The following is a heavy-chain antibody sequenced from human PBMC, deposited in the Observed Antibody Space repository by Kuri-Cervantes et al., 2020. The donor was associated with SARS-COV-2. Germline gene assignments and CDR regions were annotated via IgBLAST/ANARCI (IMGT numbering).Heavy chain of an antibody. J-gene: IGHJ6*02. CDR3: ARVGGYYYYGMDV. Sequence: SETLSLTCTVSGGSISSGDYYWSWIRQPPGQGLEWIGYIYYSGSTNYNPSLESRVTMSVDTSKNQFYLKLTSVTAADTAVYYCARVGGYYYYGMDVWGPGTTVTVSS. CDR1: GGSISSGDYY. CDR2: IYYSGST. D-gene: IGHD2-15*01. V-gene: IGHV4-61*08.